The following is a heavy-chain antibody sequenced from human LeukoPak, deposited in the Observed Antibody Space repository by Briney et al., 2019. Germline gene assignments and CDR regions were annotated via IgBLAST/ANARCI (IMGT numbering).Heavy chain of an antibody. CDR3: ARGRSSGWDPTYDY. Sequence: VASVKVSCKASGYTFTGYYMHWVRQAPGQGLEWMGWINPNSGGTNYAQKFQGRVTMTRDTSISTAYMELSRLRSDDTAVYYCARGRSSGWDPTYDYWGQGTLVTVSS. D-gene: IGHD6-19*01. J-gene: IGHJ4*02. CDR2: INPNSGGT. CDR1: GYTFTGYY. V-gene: IGHV1-2*02.